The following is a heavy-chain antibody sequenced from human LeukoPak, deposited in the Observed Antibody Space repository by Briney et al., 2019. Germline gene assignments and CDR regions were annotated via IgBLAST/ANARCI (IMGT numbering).Heavy chain of an antibody. CDR2: ISDTSDI. CDR3: ARDRGARGRGLA. D-gene: IGHD3-10*01. CDR1: GCTFRIYG. J-gene: IGHJ4*02. V-gene: IGHV3-21*06. Sequence: PGGSLRLSCAASGCTFRIYGMNWVRQAPGKGLEWVSSISDTSDISYADSVKGRFTVSRDNAKNSVFLQMNSLRLEGTAVYYCARDRGARGRGLAWGQGTLVSVSS.